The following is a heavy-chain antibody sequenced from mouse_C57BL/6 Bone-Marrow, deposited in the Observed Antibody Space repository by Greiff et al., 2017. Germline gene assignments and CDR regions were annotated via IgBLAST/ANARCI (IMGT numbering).Heavy chain of an antibody. CDR1: GFTFSSYA. J-gene: IGHJ2*01. D-gene: IGHD2-4*01. V-gene: IGHV5-4*03. CDR3: ARPGPYDYYFDY. CDR2: ISDGGSYT. Sequence: EVKLVESGGGLVKPGGSLKLSCAASGFTFSSYAMSWVRQTPEKRLEWVATISDGGSYTYYPDNVKGRFTISRENAKNNLYLQMSHLKSEDTAMYYCARPGPYDYYFDYWGQGTTLTVSS.